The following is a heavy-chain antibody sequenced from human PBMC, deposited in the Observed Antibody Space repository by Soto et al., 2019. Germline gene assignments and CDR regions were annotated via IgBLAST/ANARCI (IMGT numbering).Heavy chain of an antibody. CDR3: RSSTSCYDESCVDV. J-gene: IGHJ6*02. Sequence: WETLSLTCAVSGYSISSGNYWAWLRHPPGRVLEWIGSLYHIGSTHYNTSLKSRVTISVDTSKNHFSLELSSVTAADTAIYYCRSSTSCYDESCVDVWGQGTMVTVSS. CDR2: LYHIGST. D-gene: IGHD2-2*01. CDR1: GYSISSGNY. V-gene: IGHV4-38-2*01.